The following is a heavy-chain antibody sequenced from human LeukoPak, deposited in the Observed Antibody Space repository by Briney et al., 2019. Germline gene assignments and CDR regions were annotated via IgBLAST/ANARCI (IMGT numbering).Heavy chain of an antibody. CDR3: ARAGEGYCSSTSCYEASWFDP. J-gene: IGHJ5*02. CDR1: GGTFSSYA. Sequence: ASVKVSCKASGGTFSSYAISWVRQAPGQGLEWMGGIIPIFGTANYAQKFQGRVTITADESTSTAYMELSSLRSEDTAVYYCARAGEGYCSSTSCYEASWFDPWGQGTLVTVSS. D-gene: IGHD2-2*01. CDR2: IIPIFGTA. V-gene: IGHV1-69*01.